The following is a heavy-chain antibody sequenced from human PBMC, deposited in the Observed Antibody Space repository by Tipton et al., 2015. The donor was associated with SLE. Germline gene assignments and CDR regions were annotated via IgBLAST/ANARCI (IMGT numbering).Heavy chain of an antibody. CDR3: ARQYYDFWSAYYYMDV. D-gene: IGHD3-3*01. Sequence: LRLSCAVYGGSFSGYYWSWIRQPPGKGLEWIGEINHSGSTNYNPSLKSRLTISVDTSKNQFSLKLRSVTAADTAVYYCARQYYDFWSAYYYMDVWGKGTTVTVSS. CDR1: GGSFSGYY. CDR2: INHSGST. J-gene: IGHJ6*03. V-gene: IGHV4-34*01.